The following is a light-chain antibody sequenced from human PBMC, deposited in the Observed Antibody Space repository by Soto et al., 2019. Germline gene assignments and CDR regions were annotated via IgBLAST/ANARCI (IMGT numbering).Light chain of an antibody. V-gene: IGKV2-30*01. Sequence: DVVLTQSPLSLPDTLGQPASSSCRSTQSLVYSDGNTYLNWFQQRPGQSPRRLIYKVSNRDSGVTARFSSSGSGTGFTLKISRVEDEDVRIYYCMQGKHWPLTFGGGTKVEIK. J-gene: IGKJ4*01. CDR1: QSLVYSDGNTY. CDR3: MQGKHWPLT. CDR2: KVS.